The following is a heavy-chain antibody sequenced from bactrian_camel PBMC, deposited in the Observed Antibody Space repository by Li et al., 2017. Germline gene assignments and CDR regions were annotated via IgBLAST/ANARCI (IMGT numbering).Heavy chain of an antibody. CDR1: GYTSTTNC. J-gene: IGHJ4*01. Sequence: HEQLVESGGGSVQAGGSLRLSCAASGYTSTTNCMGWFRQAPGKEREIVAATYAALNRTHYVDSVKGRFTISQDSARNTVYLQMNNLQPEDTATYYCAEGRGSRGEHCYSLNYWGQGTQVTVS. V-gene: IGHV3S54*01. CDR3: AEGRGSRGEHCYSLNY. CDR2: TYAALNRT. D-gene: IGHD6*01.